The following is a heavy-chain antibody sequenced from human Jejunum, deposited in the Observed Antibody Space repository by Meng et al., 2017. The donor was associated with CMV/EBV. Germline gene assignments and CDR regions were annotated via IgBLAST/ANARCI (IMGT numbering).Heavy chain of an antibody. J-gene: IGHJ5*02. Sequence: TFRSYAMGWVRQAQGKGLEWVSAISGSGGRTYYADSVKGRFTISRDNSKNTLYLQMNSLRAEDTAVYYCAKVVGYDFWRPNWFDPWGQGTLVTVSS. V-gene: IGHV3-23*01. CDR2: ISGSGGRT. CDR3: AKVVGYDFWRPNWFDP. CDR1: TFRSYA. D-gene: IGHD3-3*01.